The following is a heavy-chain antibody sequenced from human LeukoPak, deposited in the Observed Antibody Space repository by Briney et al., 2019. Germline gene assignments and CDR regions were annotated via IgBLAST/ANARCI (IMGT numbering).Heavy chain of an antibody. D-gene: IGHD4-17*01. CDR2: ISAYNGNT. Sequence: GASVKVSCKASGGTFSSYAISWVRQAPGQGLEWMGWISAYNGNTNYAQKLQGRVTMTTDTSTSTAYMELRSLRSDDTAVYYCASRETTDYYYGMDVWGQGTTVTVSS. CDR3: ASRETTDYYYGMDV. CDR1: GGTFSSYA. J-gene: IGHJ6*02. V-gene: IGHV1-18*01.